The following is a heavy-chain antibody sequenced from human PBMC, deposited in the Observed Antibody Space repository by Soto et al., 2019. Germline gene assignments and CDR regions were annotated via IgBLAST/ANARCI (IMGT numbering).Heavy chain of an antibody. J-gene: IGHJ4*02. V-gene: IGHV4-4*02. Sequence: SETLSLTCTVSGTSITTSNWCNCVRQTPEKGLEWIGQILHSGSTNYNPSLATRVTISVDKPKNQLSLMVPSVTAADTALYFCARSDYGDSNSQYFDYWGQGTLVTVSS. CDR3: ARSDYGDSNSQYFDY. D-gene: IGHD4-17*01. CDR1: GTSITTSNW. CDR2: ILHSGST.